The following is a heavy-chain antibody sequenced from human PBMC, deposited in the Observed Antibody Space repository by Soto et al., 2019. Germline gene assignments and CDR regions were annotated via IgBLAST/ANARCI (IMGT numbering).Heavy chain of an antibody. CDR3: ARGLNDFWSRYYKTMDV. D-gene: IGHD3-3*01. CDR2: INHSGST. J-gene: IGHJ6*03. V-gene: IGHV4-34*01. Sequence: QVQLQQWGAGLLKPSETLSLTCAVYGGSFSGYYWSWIRQPPGKGLEWIGEINHSGSTNYNPSLKSRVTISVDTSKNQFSLKLSSVTAADPAVYYCARGLNDFWSRYYKTMDVWGKGTTVTVSS. CDR1: GGSFSGYY.